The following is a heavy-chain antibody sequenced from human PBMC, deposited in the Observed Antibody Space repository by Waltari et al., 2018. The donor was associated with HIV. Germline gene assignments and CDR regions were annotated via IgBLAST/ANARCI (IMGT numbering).Heavy chain of an antibody. D-gene: IGHD3-9*01. CDR3: ARASHYFVFSTFDGDYYFDL. J-gene: IGHJ4*02. CDR2: INSDGSTK. Sequence: QLLVSGGGSIKTGGSLRLSCAGSGFSVRHLWLDWVRLGPGPGKGLVWVALINSDGSTKNYADAVKGLFVISRDNAKNTVYLQLNSLRVDDTAVYFCARASHYFVFSTFDGDYYFDLWGRGTRVAVSS. CDR1: GFSVRHLW. V-gene: IGHV3-74*01.